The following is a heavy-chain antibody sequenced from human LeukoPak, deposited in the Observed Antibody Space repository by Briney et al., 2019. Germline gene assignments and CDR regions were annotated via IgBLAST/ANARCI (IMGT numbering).Heavy chain of an antibody. V-gene: IGHV4-4*07. CDR2: IYTSGST. J-gene: IGHJ4*02. CDR1: GGSISSYY. Sequence: PSETLSLTCTVSGGSISSYYWSWIRQPAGKGLEWIGRIYTSGSTNYNPSLKSRVTMSVDTSKSQFSLKLSSVTAADTAVYYCARAWYSSGWYGAYYFDYWGQGTLVTVSS. D-gene: IGHD6-19*01. CDR3: ARAWYSSGWYGAYYFDY.